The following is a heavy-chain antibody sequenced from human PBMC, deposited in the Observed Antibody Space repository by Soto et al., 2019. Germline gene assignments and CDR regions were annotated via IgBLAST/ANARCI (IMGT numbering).Heavy chain of an antibody. J-gene: IGHJ3*02. Sequence: SKTLSLTCTVSGGSISSGDYYWSWIRQPPGKGLEWIGYIYYSGSTYYNPSLKSRVTISVDTSKNQFSLKLSSVTAADTAVYYCARVLSEYDAFDIWGQGKMVTVSS. CDR1: GGSISSGDYY. CDR3: ARVLSEYDAFDI. V-gene: IGHV4-30-4*01. D-gene: IGHD6-6*01. CDR2: IYYSGST.